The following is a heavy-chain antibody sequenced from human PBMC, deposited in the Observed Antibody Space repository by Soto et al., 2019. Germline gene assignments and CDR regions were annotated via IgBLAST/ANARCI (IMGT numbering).Heavy chain of an antibody. J-gene: IGHJ4*02. D-gene: IGHD3-3*01. CDR2: ISGSGGST. Sequence: GGSLRLSCAASGFTFSSYAMSWVRQAPGKGLEWVSAISGSGGSTYYADSVKGRFTISRDNSKNTLYLQMNSLRAEDTAVYYCASDRAPPYYDFWSGYYQPMNYRGPGTLVTVSS. CDR3: ASDRAPPYYDFWSGYYQPMNY. CDR1: GFTFSSYA. V-gene: IGHV3-23*01.